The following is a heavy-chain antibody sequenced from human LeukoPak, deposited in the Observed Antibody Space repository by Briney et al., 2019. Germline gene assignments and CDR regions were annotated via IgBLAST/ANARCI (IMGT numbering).Heavy chain of an antibody. J-gene: IGHJ5*02. V-gene: IGHV3-33*06. CDR3: AKETYDSSGSYPTFDP. CDR2: IWYDGSNK. D-gene: IGHD3-22*01. CDR1: GFTFSSYG. Sequence: GESLKISCAASGFTFSSYGMHWVRQAPGKGLEWVAVIWYDGSNKYYADSVKGRFTISRDNSKNTLYLQMNSLRAEDTAVYYCAKETYDSSGSYPTFDPWGQGTLVTVSS.